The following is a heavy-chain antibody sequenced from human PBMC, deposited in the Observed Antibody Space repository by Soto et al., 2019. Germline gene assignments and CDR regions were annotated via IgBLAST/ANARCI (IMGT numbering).Heavy chain of an antibody. CDR2: ISTNNRYT. D-gene: IGHD3-22*01. J-gene: IGHJ4*02. Sequence: PGGSLRLSCAASGFTLSDYYMTWIRQAPGKGLEWISYISTNNRYTKYADSVKGRFTISRDDAKNSLYLQMNSLRVEDTAVYYCAKGTYYYDSSGYYGYWGQGTLVTVAS. CDR1: GFTLSDYY. CDR3: AKGTYYYDSSGYYGY. V-gene: IGHV3-11*05.